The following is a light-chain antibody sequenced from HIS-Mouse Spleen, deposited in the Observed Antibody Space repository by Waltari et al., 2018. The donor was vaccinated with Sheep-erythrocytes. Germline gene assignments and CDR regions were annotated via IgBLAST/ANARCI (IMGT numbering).Light chain of an antibody. J-gene: IGLJ3*02. V-gene: IGLV2-11*01. CDR1: SSDVGGYNY. Sequence: QSALTQPRSVSGSPGQSVTISCTGTSSDVGGYNYVSWYQQHPGKAPKLRIYDVSKRPSGVPDTFSGSKSGNTASLTISGLQAEDEADYYCCSYAGSYTFWVFGGGTKLTVL. CDR2: DVS. CDR3: CSYAGSYTFWV.